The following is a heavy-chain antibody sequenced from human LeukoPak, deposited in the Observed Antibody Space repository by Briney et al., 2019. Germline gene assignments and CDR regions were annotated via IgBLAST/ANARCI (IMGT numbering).Heavy chain of an antibody. V-gene: IGHV3-66*01. CDR2: IYAGGAT. Sequence: GGSLRLSCAASGFIFSSYSMNWVRQAPGKGLEWVSVIYAGGATFYADSVKGRFTISRDYSKNTLSLQLNSLRAEDTAVYYCARDFPPVDYYYGMDVWGQGTTVTVSS. CDR1: GFIFSSYS. CDR3: ARDFPPVDYYYGMDV. D-gene: IGHD2-21*01. J-gene: IGHJ6*02.